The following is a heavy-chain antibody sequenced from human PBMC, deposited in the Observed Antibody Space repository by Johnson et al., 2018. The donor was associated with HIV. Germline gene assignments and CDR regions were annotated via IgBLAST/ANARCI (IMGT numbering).Heavy chain of an antibody. Sequence: VQLVESGGGVVQPGKSLRLSCAASGFTFSGYAIHWVRQAPGKGLEWVAVIWYDGSNKYYADSVKGRFTISRDTSKNTIYLQMNSLRVEDTAVYYCAKPYYDFWSGYYEYNAFDIWGQGTLVTVSS. V-gene: IGHV3-33*06. D-gene: IGHD3-3*01. CDR2: IWYDGSNK. CDR3: AKPYYDFWSGYYEYNAFDI. CDR1: GFTFSGYA. J-gene: IGHJ3*02.